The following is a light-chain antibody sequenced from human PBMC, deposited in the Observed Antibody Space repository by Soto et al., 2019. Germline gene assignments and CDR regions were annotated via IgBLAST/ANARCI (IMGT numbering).Light chain of an antibody. V-gene: IGKV3-11*01. Sequence: EIVLTQSPATLSLSPGERATLSCRASQSVSSYLAWYQQKPGQAPRLLIYDASNRATGIPARFSGSGSGTDFTLTISSLEPADFAVYYCQQRSHWLFTFGPGTKVDIK. CDR2: DAS. CDR3: QQRSHWLFT. J-gene: IGKJ3*01. CDR1: QSVSSY.